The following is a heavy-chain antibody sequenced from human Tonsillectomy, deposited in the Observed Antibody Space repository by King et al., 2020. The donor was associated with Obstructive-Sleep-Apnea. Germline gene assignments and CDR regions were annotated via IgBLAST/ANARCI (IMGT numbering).Heavy chain of an antibody. CDR2: SSGRGGGT. J-gene: IGHJ4*02. D-gene: IGHD3-9*01. CDR1: GFTFSSYA. CDR3: AKDSGVLTGYYGW. Sequence: VQLVESGGGLVQPGGSLRLSCAAAGFTFSSYAMSWVRQAPGKGLEWVSGSSGRGGGTNYADPVKGRFTISRDNSKNTLYPQMNSLRAEDTAVYYCAKDSGVLTGYYGWWGQGTLVTVSS. V-gene: IGHV3-23*04.